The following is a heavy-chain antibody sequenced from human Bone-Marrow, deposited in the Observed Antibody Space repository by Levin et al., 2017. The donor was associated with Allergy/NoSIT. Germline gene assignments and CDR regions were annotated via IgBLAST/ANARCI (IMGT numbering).Heavy chain of an antibody. V-gene: IGHV1-18*01. J-gene: IGHJ4*02. CDR2: ISAYNGNT. CDR1: GYKFTNYG. CDR3: ARDEPLQFNWSPVVPSRFDS. Sequence: AASVKVSCETSGYKFTNYGVSWLRQAPGQGLEWMGWISAYNGNTNSAQKFQDRVTMTTDTSTGTAYMELTSLKSDDTAVYFCARDEPLQFNWSPVVPSRFDSWGQGTLVTVSS. D-gene: IGHD1-20*01.